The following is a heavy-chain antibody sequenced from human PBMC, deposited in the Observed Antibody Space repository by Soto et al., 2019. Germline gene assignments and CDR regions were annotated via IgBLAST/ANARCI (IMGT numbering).Heavy chain of an antibody. J-gene: IGHJ5*02. CDR1: GGSFSGYY. D-gene: IGHD3-3*01. CDR3: ARIRIGFWSGYYWFDP. V-gene: IGHV4-34*01. CDR2: INHSGST. Sequence: SEILSLTCAVYGGSFSGYYWSWIRQPPGKGLEWIGEINHSGSTNYNPSLKSRVTISVDTSKNQFSLKLSSVTAADTAVYYCARIRIGFWSGYYWFDPWGQGTLVTVSS.